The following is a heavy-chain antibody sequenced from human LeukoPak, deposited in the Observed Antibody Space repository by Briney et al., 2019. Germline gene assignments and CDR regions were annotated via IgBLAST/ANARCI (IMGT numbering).Heavy chain of an antibody. J-gene: IGHJ4*02. V-gene: IGHV3-48*03. D-gene: IGHD5-24*01. Sequence: PGGSLRLSCAASGFTFSSYELIWVRQAPGWGLEWVSYINPSGARIYYADSVKGRFTISRDNAKNSLYLQMHSLRAEDTGVYYCSRGGSDGYNFDYRGQGTLVTVSS. CDR3: SRGGSDGYNFDY. CDR2: INPSGARI. CDR1: GFTFSSYE.